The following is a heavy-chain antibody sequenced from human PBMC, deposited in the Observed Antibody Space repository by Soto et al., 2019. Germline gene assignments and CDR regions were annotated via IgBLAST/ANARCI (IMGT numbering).Heavy chain of an antibody. Sequence: GGSLRLSCAASGFTFSSYGMHWVRQAPGKGLEWVAVIWYDGSNKYYADSVKGRFTISRDNSKNTLYLQMDSLRAEDTAVYYCARGGYYDILTGYSSYYYYYGMDVWGQGTTVTVSS. J-gene: IGHJ6*02. CDR1: GFTFSSYG. CDR2: IWYDGSNK. D-gene: IGHD3-9*01. CDR3: ARGGYYDILTGYSSYYYYYGMDV. V-gene: IGHV3-33*01.